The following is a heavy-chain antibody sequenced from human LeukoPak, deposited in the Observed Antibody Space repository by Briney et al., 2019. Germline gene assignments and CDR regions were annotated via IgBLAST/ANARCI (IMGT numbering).Heavy chain of an antibody. J-gene: IGHJ4*02. CDR3: ARELSAGLQDY. Sequence: SETLSLTCTVSGGSLSGYHWSWIRQSPEKGLEWIGRIYTSGSTNYNPSLKSRVTISVDTSKNQFSLKLSSVTAADTAVYYCARELSAGLQDYWGQGTLVTASS. CDR1: GGSLSGYH. D-gene: IGHD2-15*01. V-gene: IGHV4-4*07. CDR2: IYTSGST.